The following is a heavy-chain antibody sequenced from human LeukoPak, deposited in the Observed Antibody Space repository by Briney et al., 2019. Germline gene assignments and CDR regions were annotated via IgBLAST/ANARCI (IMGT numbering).Heavy chain of an antibody. CDR3: VRQPDSARYGFDY. Sequence: QTGGSLRLSCEVSGFTFDNNDMHWVRQSTGKGLEWVSAIGSAGYTYYAESVRGRFTITRDTAKQSLYLLMNSLRVEDTAVYHCVRQPDSARYGFDYWGRGTQVTVSS. D-gene: IGHD1-14*01. CDR2: IGSAGYT. V-gene: IGHV3-13*01. J-gene: IGHJ4*02. CDR1: GFTFDNND.